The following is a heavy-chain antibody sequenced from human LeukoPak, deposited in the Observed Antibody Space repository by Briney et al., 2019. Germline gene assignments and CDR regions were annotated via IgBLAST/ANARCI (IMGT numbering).Heavy chain of an antibody. CDR2: ISAYNGVT. Sequence: ASVRVSCKASGYTFTGYAVSWVRQAPGQGLEWIGWISAYNGVTNYAQESQGRVTMTTDTPTTTGYMELRSLRSDDTAVYYCARDQLRYYGSGSYSSDMDVWGQGTTVTVSS. D-gene: IGHD3-10*01. J-gene: IGHJ6*02. CDR1: GYTFTGYA. V-gene: IGHV1-18*01. CDR3: ARDQLRYYGSGSYSSDMDV.